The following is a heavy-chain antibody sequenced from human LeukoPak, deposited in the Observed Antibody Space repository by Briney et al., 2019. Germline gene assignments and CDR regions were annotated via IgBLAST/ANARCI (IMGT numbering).Heavy chain of an antibody. Sequence: PGGSLRLSCAASGFTFSSYAMSWVRQAPGKGLEWVSAISGSGGSTYYADSVKGRFTISRDNSKNTLYLQMNSLRAEDTAVYYCARLRTIVVVVAAGYFDYWGRGTLVTVSS. CDR1: GFTFSSYA. J-gene: IGHJ4*02. D-gene: IGHD2-15*01. CDR2: ISGSGGST. V-gene: IGHV3-23*01. CDR3: ARLRTIVVVVAAGYFDY.